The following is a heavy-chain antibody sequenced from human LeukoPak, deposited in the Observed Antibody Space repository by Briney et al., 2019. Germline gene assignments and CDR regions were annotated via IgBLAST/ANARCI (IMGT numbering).Heavy chain of an antibody. CDR2: IYPGDSDT. J-gene: IGHJ3*02. CDR1: GYSFTTYW. D-gene: IGHD1-1*01. V-gene: IGHV5-51*01. CDR3: ARLTNDAFDI. Sequence: LGESLQISCKGSGYSFTTYWIGWVRQMPGKGLEWLGIIYPGDSDTKYSPSFQGQVTISADKSISTAYLQWSSLKASDTAMYYCARLTNDAFDIWGQGTMVTVSS.